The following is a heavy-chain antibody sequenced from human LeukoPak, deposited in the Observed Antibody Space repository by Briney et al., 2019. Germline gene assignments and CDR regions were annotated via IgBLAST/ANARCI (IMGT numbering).Heavy chain of an antibody. CDR2: MYLSGTT. CDR1: GDSINSLDL. J-gene: IGHJ4*02. Sequence: PSETLSLTCTVSGDSINSLDLWSWVRQPPGKGLGWIGEMYLSGTTHSNPSVKSRVTISVDTSKNQFSLKLSSVTAADTAVYYCARQARGYSYGPLDYWGQGTLVTVSS. V-gene: IGHV4-4*02. CDR3: ARQARGYSYGPLDY. D-gene: IGHD5-18*01.